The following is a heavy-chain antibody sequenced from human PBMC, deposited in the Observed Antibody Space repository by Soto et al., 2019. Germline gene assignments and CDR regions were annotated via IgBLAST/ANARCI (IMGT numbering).Heavy chain of an antibody. V-gene: IGHV4-61*01. Sequence: SETLSLTCTVSGDSVTSVSDYWSWIRQPPGKGLEWIGYIYYSGSADYNPSLGSRVTISIDTSKNQFPLKLTSVTAADTAVYYCARGVGFGYYYYHMDLWGQGTTVTVSS. CDR2: IYYSGSA. CDR1: GDSVTSVSDY. CDR3: ARGVGFGYYYYHMDL. J-gene: IGHJ6*02. D-gene: IGHD3-10*01.